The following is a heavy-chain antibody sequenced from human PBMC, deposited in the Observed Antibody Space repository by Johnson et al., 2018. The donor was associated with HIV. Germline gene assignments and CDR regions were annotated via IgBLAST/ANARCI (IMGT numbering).Heavy chain of an antibody. CDR2: IKRKLEGETT. CDR3: TTAIVIDAFDI. D-gene: IGHD3-16*02. V-gene: IGHV3-15*01. Sequence: VQLVESGGGLVQPGGSLRLSCAASGFTFSNVWMTWVRQAPGKGLEWVGRIKRKLEGETTDYAAPVKGRFTISRDDSKNTLYLQMISLTTEDTAVYYCTTAIVIDAFDIWGQGTMVTVSS. J-gene: IGHJ3*02. CDR1: GFTFSNVW.